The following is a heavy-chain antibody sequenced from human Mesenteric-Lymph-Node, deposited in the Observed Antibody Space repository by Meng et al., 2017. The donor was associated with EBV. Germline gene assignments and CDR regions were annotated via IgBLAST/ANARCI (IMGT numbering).Heavy chain of an antibody. J-gene: IGHJ4*02. Sequence: QITLKESGPTLVKPTXTLTLTCTFSGFSLNTYGVGVGWIRQPPGKALEWLALIYWDDDKRFRPSLRSRLTITKDTSKNQVVLAMTNMDPVDTATYYCAHRPPYNSGWAHFDFWGQGSLVTVSS. V-gene: IGHV2-5*02. CDR2: IYWDDDK. D-gene: IGHD6-19*01. CDR1: GFSLNTYGVG. CDR3: AHRPPYNSGWAHFDF.